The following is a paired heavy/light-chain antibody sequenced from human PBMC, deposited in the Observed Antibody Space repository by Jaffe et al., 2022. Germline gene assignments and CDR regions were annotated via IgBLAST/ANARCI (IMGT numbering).Light chain of an antibody. CDR2: DAS. V-gene: IGKV3D-20*01. CDR1: QSVSSSY. CDR3: QQYGSSPIT. J-gene: IGKJ5*01. Sequence: EIVLTQSPATLSLSPGERATLSCGASQSVSSSYLAWYQQKPGLAPRLLIYDASSRATGIPDRFSGSGSGTDFTLTISRLEPEDFAVYYCQQYGSSPITFGQGTRLEIK.
Heavy chain of an antibody. CDR2: IRYDGSNK. J-gene: IGHJ6*03. D-gene: IGHD3-3*01. V-gene: IGHV3-30*02. Sequence: QVQLVESGGGVVQPGGSLRLSCAASGFTFSSYGMHWVRQAPGKGLEWVAFIRYDGSNKYYADSVKGRFTISRDNSKNTLYLQMNSLRAEDTAVYYCAKDPLSYGFWSGYQNYYYYYYMDVWGKGTTVTVSS. CDR3: AKDPLSYGFWSGYQNYYYYYYMDV. CDR1: GFTFSSYG.